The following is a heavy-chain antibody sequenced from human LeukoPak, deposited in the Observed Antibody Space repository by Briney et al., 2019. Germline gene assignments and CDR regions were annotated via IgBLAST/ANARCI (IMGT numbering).Heavy chain of an antibody. V-gene: IGHV3-30*19. CDR3: ARGYCATTNCPPHAI. J-gene: IGHJ4*02. CDR2: VSFDGSRE. CDR1: GFTFSSYG. Sequence: GGSLRLSCAASGFTFSSYGMHWVRQAPGKGLEWVAVVSFDGSREYLADSVKHRFTISRDHSKNTLYLQMNSLTVEDTAFYYCARGYCATTNCPPHAIWGQGTLVTVSS. D-gene: IGHD2-8*01.